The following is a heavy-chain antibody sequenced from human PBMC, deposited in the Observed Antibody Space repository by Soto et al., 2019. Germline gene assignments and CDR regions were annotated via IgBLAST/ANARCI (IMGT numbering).Heavy chain of an antibody. J-gene: IGHJ6*02. V-gene: IGHV3-30-3*01. CDR3: ARDRLFESNTFFYNYGMDV. D-gene: IGHD3-3*01. Sequence: QGRLVESGGGVVQPGRSLRLSCAASTFTFSSYAMHWVRQAPGKGLEWAALMSYDGSEKYYADSVKGRFTISRDNSKNTLYLQMSSLRAEDTAVYYCARDRLFESNTFFYNYGMDVWGQGTAVTVPS. CDR2: MSYDGSEK. CDR1: TFTFSSYA.